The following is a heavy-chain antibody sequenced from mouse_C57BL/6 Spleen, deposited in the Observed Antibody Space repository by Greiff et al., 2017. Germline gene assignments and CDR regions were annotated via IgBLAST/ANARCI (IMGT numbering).Heavy chain of an antibody. V-gene: IGHV1-22*01. D-gene: IGHD2-1*01. Sequence: VQLKQSGPELVKPGASVKMSCKASGYTFTDYNMHWVKQSHVKSLEWIGYINPNNGGTSYNQKFKGKATLTVNKSSSTAYMELRSLTSEDSAVYYCARLYGNPPWFAYWGQGTLVTVSA. J-gene: IGHJ3*01. CDR1: GYTFTDYN. CDR3: ARLYGNPPWFAY. CDR2: INPNNGGT.